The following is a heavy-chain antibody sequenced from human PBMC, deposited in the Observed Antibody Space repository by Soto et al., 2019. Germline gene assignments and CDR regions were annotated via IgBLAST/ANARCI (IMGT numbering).Heavy chain of an antibody. J-gene: IGHJ6*02. Sequence: QVQLVQSGAEVKKPGASVKVSCKASGYTFTSYAMHWVRQAPGQRLEWMGWINAGNGNTKYSQKFQGRVTITRDTSASTAYMELSSLRSEDTAVYCCARGIAAAYYYGMDVWGQGTTVTVSS. CDR2: INAGNGNT. CDR3: ARGIAAAYYYGMDV. D-gene: IGHD6-13*01. CDR1: GYTFTSYA. V-gene: IGHV1-3*01.